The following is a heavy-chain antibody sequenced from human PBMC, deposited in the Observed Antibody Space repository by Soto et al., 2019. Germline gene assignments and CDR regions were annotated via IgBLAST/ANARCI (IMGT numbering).Heavy chain of an antibody. CDR3: ARESEDLTSNFDY. Sequence: GGSLRLSCAASGFTFTRYSMNWVRQAPGKGLEWVSSISSTTNYIYYADSMKGRFTVSRDNAKNSVYLEMNSLSAEDTAVYYCARESEDLTSNFDYWGQGSLVTVSS. J-gene: IGHJ4*02. CDR1: GFTFTRYS. V-gene: IGHV3-21*01. CDR2: ISSTTNYI.